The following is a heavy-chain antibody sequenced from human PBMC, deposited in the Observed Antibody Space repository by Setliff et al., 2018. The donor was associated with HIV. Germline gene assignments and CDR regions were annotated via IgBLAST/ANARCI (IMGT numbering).Heavy chain of an antibody. CDR1: GGPLSGHY. CDR2: TSHSGIT. J-gene: IGHJ4*02. V-gene: IGHV4-34*01. CDR3: ARVRLRVPPSIFDY. D-gene: IGHD2-2*01. Sequence: PSETLSLTCAVYGGPLSGHYWSWIRQPPGQGLEWIGETSHSGITNYNPTLKSRVTISTDTSKNQFTLRLNSVTAADTAVYYCARVRLRVPPSIFDYWGQGALVTVSS.